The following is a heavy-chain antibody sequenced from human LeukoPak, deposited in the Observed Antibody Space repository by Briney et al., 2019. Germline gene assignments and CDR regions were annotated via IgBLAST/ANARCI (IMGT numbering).Heavy chain of an antibody. CDR1: GYTFTSYG. J-gene: IGHJ4*02. Sequence: GASVKVSCKASGYTFTSYGISWVRQAPGQGLEWMGWINPNSGVTNFAQKFQGRVSMTRDTSINTAYMDLASLRSDDTAVYYCTIFGYCNTSSCLGDHWGQGTMVTVSS. CDR2: INPNSGVT. V-gene: IGHV1-2*02. CDR3: TIFGYCNTSSCLGDH. D-gene: IGHD2/OR15-2a*01.